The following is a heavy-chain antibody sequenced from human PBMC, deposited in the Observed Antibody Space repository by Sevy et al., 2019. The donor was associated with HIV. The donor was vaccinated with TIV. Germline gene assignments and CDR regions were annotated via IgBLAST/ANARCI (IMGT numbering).Heavy chain of an antibody. CDR3: ARANGNSEFVYYFDY. CDR2: IGSTGDT. Sequence: GGSLRLSCAASGFMFSTYDIYWLRHSTGKGLQWVSGIGSTGDTYYPGSVKGRFTISRENAKNSLYLQMNSLRVGDTAMYYCARANGNSEFVYYFDYWGRGTMVTVSS. CDR1: GFMFSTYD. V-gene: IGHV3-13*01. D-gene: IGHD2-8*01. J-gene: IGHJ4*02.